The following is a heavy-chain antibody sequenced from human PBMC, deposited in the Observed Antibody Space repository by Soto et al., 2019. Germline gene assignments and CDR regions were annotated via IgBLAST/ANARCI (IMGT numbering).Heavy chain of an antibody. Sequence: QVQLVESGGGLVRPGGSLRLSCEASGFTFRDYYMTWFRQAPGKGLEWLSYIDSSTKYTNYADSVKGRFTISRDNAKNSLNLQMNSLRADETAVYYCAREYYCTMDVWGQGTMVTVSS. CDR3: AREYYCTMDV. CDR2: IDSSTKYT. J-gene: IGHJ6*02. V-gene: IGHV3-11*05. CDR1: GFTFRDYY.